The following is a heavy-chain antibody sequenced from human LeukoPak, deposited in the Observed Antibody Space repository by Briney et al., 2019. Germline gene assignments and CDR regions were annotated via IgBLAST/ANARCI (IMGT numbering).Heavy chain of an antibody. J-gene: IGHJ4*02. CDR3: ARDSSVDFWSGYYLFDY. V-gene: IGHV3-21*01. D-gene: IGHD3-3*01. Sequence: GGSLRLSCAASGFTVSSNYMSWVRQAPGKGLEWVSSISSSSSYIYYADSVKGRFTISRDNAKNSLYLQMNSLRAEDTAVYYCARDSSVDFWSGYYLFDYWGQGTLVTVSS. CDR1: GFTVSSNY. CDR2: ISSSSSYI.